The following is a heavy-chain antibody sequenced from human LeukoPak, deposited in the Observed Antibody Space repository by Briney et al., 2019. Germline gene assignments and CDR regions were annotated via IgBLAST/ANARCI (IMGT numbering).Heavy chain of an antibody. D-gene: IGHD2-15*01. CDR1: GFTFSSYG. CDR2: IQYDGSNK. CDR3: AKDSAVVAATPENYFHY. Sequence: GGSLRLSCAASGFTFSSYGMHWVRQAPGKGLEWVAFIQYDGSNKYYTDCVKGRFTISRDNSRNAMYVQMNSLRPEDTAVYYCAKDSAVVAATPENYFHYWGQGTLVTVSS. J-gene: IGHJ4*02. V-gene: IGHV3-30*02.